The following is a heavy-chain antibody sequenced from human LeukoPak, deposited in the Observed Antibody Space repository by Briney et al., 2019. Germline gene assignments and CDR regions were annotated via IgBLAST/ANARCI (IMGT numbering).Heavy chain of an antibody. CDR1: GFTSGDYA. D-gene: IGHD3-9*01. CDR2: IRRKAYGGTT. CDR3: TRFNFWLPPFDY. J-gene: IGHJ4*02. V-gene: IGHV3-49*03. Sequence: PGGSLRLSCTASGFTSGDYAMSWFRQATGEGLVWVGFIRRKAYGGTTEYAASVKGRLTISRDDSKSIAYLQMNSLKTEDTAVYYCTRFNFWLPPFDYWGQGTLVTVSS.